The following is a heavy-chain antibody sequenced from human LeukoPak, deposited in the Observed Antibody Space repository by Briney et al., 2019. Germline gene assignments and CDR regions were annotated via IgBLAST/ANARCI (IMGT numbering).Heavy chain of an antibody. D-gene: IGHD6-13*01. V-gene: IGHV3-23*01. Sequence: GGSLILHWRAPGLPYNHYALLGLRQAAGRGVEGVEGNSGTCWSTYYADSVKGRFTISRDNSKNTLYLQMNSLRAEDTAVYYCAKDGGISSSWTRASTHYFDYWGQGTLVTVSS. CDR1: GLPYNHYA. CDR2: NSGTCWST. J-gene: IGHJ4*02. CDR3: AKDGGISSSWTRASTHYFDY.